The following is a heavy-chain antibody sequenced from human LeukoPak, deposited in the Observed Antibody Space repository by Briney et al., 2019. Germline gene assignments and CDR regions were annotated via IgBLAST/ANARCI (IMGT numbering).Heavy chain of an antibody. CDR2: LSVSGGST. J-gene: IGHJ4*02. CDR1: GFTFSTHA. Sequence: GGSLRLSCVASGFTFSTHAMSWVRQAPGKGLEWVSGLSVSGGSTYYADSVKGRFTISRDNSKNTLYLQMNSLRAEDTAVYYCAKLKGVGPYYFEYWGQGTLVTVSS. V-gene: IGHV3-23*01. D-gene: IGHD2-8*01. CDR3: AKLKGVGPYYFEY.